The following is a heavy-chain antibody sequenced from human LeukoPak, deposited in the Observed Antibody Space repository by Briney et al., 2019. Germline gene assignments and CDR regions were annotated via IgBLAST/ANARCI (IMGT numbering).Heavy chain of an antibody. D-gene: IGHD3-9*01. CDR3: ARVDFDWLSYYFDY. CDR2: ISSSGSTI. CDR1: GFTFSDYY. Sequence: GGSLRLSCAASGFTFSDYYMSWIRQAPGKGLEWVSYISSSGSTIYYADSVKGRFTISRDNAKNSLYLQMNSLRAEDTAVYYCARVDFDWLSYYFDYWGQGTLVTVSS. V-gene: IGHV3-11*04. J-gene: IGHJ4*02.